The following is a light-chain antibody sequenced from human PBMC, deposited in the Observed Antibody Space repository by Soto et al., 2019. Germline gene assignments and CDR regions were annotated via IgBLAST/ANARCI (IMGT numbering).Light chain of an antibody. V-gene: IGKV3D-20*02. Sequence: EIVLTQSPGTLSLSPGERATLSCRASQSVISTYLAWYQQKPGQAPRLLIYGASSRATGIPDRFSGSGSGTDFTLTISSLEPEDFAVYYCQQRSDWPTFGQGTKVDIK. CDR3: QQRSDWPT. J-gene: IGKJ1*01. CDR2: GAS. CDR1: QSVISTY.